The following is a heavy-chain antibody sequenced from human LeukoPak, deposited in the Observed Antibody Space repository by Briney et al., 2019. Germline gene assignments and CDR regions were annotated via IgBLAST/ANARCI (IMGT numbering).Heavy chain of an antibody. D-gene: IGHD2-15*01. CDR3: ATSGVLYWIQT. J-gene: IGHJ5*02. V-gene: IGHV4-38-2*01. CDR2: IYHTGNT. Sequence: SETLSLTCSVSGYSLSDGFYWGWIRQPPGKGLEWIGTIYHTGNTYYKPSLESRITISVDTSKNQFSLKLTSVTATDTAVYYCATSGVLYWIQTWGQGTLVTVSS. CDR1: GYSLSDGFY.